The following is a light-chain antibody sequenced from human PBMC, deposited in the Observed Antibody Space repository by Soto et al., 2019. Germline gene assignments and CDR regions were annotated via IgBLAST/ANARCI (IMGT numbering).Light chain of an antibody. J-gene: IGLJ1*01. CDR1: SSDVGGYPF. CDR3: SSHAGSDDPIV. CDR2: DVN. V-gene: IGLV2-8*01. Sequence: QSALTQPPSASGSPGQSVTISCTGTSSDVGGYPFVSWYQQHPGKAPKVLIYDVNKRPSGVPDRFSGSKSGNTASLTVSGLRAEDEADYSCSSHAGSDDPIVFGTGTKLTAL.